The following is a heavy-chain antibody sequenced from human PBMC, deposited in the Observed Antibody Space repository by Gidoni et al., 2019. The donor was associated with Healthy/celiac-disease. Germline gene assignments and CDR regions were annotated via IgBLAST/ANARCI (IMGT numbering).Heavy chain of an antibody. V-gene: IGHV3-33*01. J-gene: IGHJ1*01. Sequence: QVQLVESGGGVVQPGRSLRLSCAASGFTFSSYGMHWVRQAPGKGLEWVAVIWYDGSNKYYADSVKGRFTISRDNSKNTLYLQMNSLRAEDTAVYYCARDSYSSSSDVWAEYFQHWGQGTLVTVSS. D-gene: IGHD6-6*01. CDR1: GFTFSSYG. CDR3: ARDSYSSSSDVWAEYFQH. CDR2: IWYDGSNK.